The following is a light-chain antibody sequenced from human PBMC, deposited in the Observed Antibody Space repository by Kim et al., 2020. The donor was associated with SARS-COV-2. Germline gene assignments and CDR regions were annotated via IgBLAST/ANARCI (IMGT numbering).Light chain of an antibody. CDR3: QQYGDSEFT. Sequence: SPGERVTLSCRASQSIRAGYLAWYQQKPGQAPRLLVYAASSRATGIPDRFSGSGSGTDFTLTISRLEPEDIAVYHCQQYGDSEFTFGPGTKVDIK. CDR1: QSIRAGY. CDR2: AAS. J-gene: IGKJ3*01. V-gene: IGKV3-20*01.